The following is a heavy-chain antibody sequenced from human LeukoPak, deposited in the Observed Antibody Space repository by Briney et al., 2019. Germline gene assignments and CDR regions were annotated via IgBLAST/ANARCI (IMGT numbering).Heavy chain of an antibody. D-gene: IGHD3-16*01. CDR1: GFSLSSYA. Sequence: PGGTLRLSCAATGFSLSSYALSSVRQAPGKELEWVSAISSDRDRTYYDDSVTWRFIIFRDNSKNMLFLQMSSLRAEDAAMYYCTREASATGSAYDWGQGTLVTVFS. J-gene: IGHJ4*02. CDR3: TREASATGSAYD. CDR2: ISSDRDRT. V-gene: IGHV3-23*01.